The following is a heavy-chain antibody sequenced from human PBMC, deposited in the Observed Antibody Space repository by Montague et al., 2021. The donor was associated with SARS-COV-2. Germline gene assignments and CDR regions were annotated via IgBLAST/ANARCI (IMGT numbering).Heavy chain of an antibody. CDR2: ISSSSSYI. D-gene: IGHD6-13*01. V-gene: IGHV3-21*01. CDR3: ARVSRSSWYGGSLGEALDY. CDR1: GFTFSSYS. J-gene: IGHJ4*02. Sequence: LRLSCAASGFTFSSYSVNWVRQAPGKGLEWVSSISSSSSYIYYADSVKGRFTISRDNAKNSLYLQMNSLRAEDTAVYYCARVSRSSWYGGSLGEALDYWGQGTLVAVSS.